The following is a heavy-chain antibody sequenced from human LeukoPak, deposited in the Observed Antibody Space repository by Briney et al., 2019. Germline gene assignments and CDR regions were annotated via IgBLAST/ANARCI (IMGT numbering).Heavy chain of an antibody. CDR1: GGSICTYY. J-gene: IGHJ5*02. V-gene: IGHV4-4*09. Sequence: SETLSLTCTVSGGSICTYYWSWIRQSPGKGLEWIGYIYVTGTRYNPYLQSRVTISVDPSKNQFSLKLSSVTAADTAVYYCAVIPTLWFGESGRSYPWGQGTLVTVSS. CDR2: IYVTGT. D-gene: IGHD3-10*01. CDR3: AVIPTLWFGESGRSYP.